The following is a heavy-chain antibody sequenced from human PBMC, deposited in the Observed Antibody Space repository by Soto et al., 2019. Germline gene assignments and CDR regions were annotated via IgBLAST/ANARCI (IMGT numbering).Heavy chain of an antibody. Sequence: PGGSLRLSCAASGFAFSSYWMSWVRQAPGKGLEWVANIKQDGSEKYYVDSVKGRFTISRDNAKNSLYLQMNSPRAEDTAVYYCARDLFPIVVVPAAMGHWGQGTLGTVSS. V-gene: IGHV3-7*05. D-gene: IGHD2-2*01. CDR1: GFAFSSYW. CDR3: ARDLFPIVVVPAAMGH. CDR2: IKQDGSEK. J-gene: IGHJ4*02.